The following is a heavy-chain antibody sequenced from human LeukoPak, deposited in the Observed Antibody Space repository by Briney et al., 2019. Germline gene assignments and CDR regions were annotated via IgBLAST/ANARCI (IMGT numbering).Heavy chain of an antibody. J-gene: IGHJ3*02. CDR2: ISYDGSNK. CDR3: QGDPHIVVVPAADGRAFDI. CDR1: GFTFSSYA. Sequence: GRSLRLSCAASGFTFSSYAMHWVRQAPGKGLEWVAVISYDGSNKYYADSVKGRFTISRDNSKNTLYLQMNSLRAEDTAEYYCQGDPHIVVVPAADGRAFDIWGQGTMVTVSS. V-gene: IGHV3-30*01. D-gene: IGHD2-2*01.